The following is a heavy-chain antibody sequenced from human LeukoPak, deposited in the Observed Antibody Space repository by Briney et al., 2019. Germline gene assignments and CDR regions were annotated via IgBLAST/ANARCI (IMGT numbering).Heavy chain of an antibody. D-gene: IGHD3-10*01. CDR2: IDPSDSYT. J-gene: IGHJ6*02. Sequence: GESLRISCKGSGYSFTSYWIDWGRPTPGKGLGWMGRIDPSDSYTNYSPSFQGHVTISADKSISTAYLQWSTLKASDTAMYYCARLGFGDDYGMDVWGQGTTVTVSS. CDR3: ARLGFGDDYGMDV. V-gene: IGHV5-10-1*01. CDR1: GYSFTSYW.